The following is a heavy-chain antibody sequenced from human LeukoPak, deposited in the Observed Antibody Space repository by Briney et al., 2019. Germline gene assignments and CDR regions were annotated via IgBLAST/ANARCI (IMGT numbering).Heavy chain of an antibody. CDR1: GCSISSGYY. J-gene: IGHJ5*02. D-gene: IGHD3-9*01. V-gene: IGHV4-38-2*02. Sequence: SETLSLTCTVSGCSISSGYYWGWIRQPPGKGLEWIGSIYHSGSTYYNPSLKSRVTISVDTSKNQFSLKLSSVTAADTAVYYCARARGDYDILTGRLNWFDPWGQGTLVTVSS. CDR3: ARARGDYDILTGRLNWFDP. CDR2: IYHSGST.